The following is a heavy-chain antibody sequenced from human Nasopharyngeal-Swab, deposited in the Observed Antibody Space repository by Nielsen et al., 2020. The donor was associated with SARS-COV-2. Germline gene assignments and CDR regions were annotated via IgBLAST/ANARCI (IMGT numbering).Heavy chain of an antibody. CDR1: GYTLTRNN. CDR2: INPSGGST. Sequence: SVPVTCLASGYTLTRNNMHWRRLAPGQGLEWMGIINPSGGSTSYAQKFQGRVTMTRDTSTSTVYMELSSLRSEDTAVYYCARGWRVSADGLRIDPWGQGTLVTVSS. V-gene: IGHV1-46*01. CDR3: ARGWRVSADGLRIDP. D-gene: IGHD2-21*01. J-gene: IGHJ5*02.